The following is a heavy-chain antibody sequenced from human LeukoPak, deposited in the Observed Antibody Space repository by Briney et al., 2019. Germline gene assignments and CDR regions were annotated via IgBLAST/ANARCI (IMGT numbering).Heavy chain of an antibody. CDR1: GFTFSSYS. V-gene: IGHV3-21*01. D-gene: IGHD2-2*01. CDR3: ATQIEYQLLYDYYYGMDV. Sequence: GGSLRLSCAASGFTFSSYSMNWVRQAPGKGLEWVSSISSSSSFIYYADSVKGRFTISRDNAKNSLYLQMNSLRAEDTAVYYCATQIEYQLLYDYYYGMDVWGQGTTVTVSS. J-gene: IGHJ6*02. CDR2: ISSSSSFI.